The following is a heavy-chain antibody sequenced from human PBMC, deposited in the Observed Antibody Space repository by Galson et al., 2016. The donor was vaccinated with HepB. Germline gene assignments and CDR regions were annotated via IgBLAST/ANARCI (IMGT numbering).Heavy chain of an antibody. CDR2: IIPIFGTT. J-gene: IGHJ6*03. CDR1: GGTISSYA. D-gene: IGHD3-3*01. V-gene: IGHV1-69*06. Sequence: SVKVSCKASGGTISSYAISWVRQAPGQGPEWMGGIIPIFGTTNYAQKIRGRVSITADKSTNTVYMELSSLSSEDTAVYYCATGDRGVWSGFYYYFLDVWGKGTTVTVSS. CDR3: ATGDRGVWSGFYYYFLDV.